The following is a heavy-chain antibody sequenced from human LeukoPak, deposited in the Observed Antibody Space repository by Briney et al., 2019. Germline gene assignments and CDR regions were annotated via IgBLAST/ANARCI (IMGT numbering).Heavy chain of an antibody. V-gene: IGHV4-39*01. CDR1: GGSITSNNYY. Sequence: SETLSLTCTVSGGSITSNNYYWGWVRQPPGKGREWIGTMYSSGSTYHNPSLKSRVTMSVDTSKNQFSLRLSSVTAADTAVYYCARPAAPGTFYYYMDVWGKGTTVTVSS. CDR2: MYSSGST. J-gene: IGHJ6*03. CDR3: ARPAAPGTFYYYMDV. D-gene: IGHD3-10*01.